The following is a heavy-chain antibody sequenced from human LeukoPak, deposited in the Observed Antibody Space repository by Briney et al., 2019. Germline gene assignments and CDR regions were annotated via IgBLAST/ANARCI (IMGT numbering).Heavy chain of an antibody. D-gene: IGHD5-18*01. CDR2: IRQDGTDK. Sequence: GGSLRLSCAASGFTFSTYWMTWVRQAPGKGLEWVANIRQDGTDKYYVESVKGRFTISRDNAKNSLYLQMSSLRAEDTAIYYCARNMDTISYPLDYWGRGTLATVSS. V-gene: IGHV3-7*01. J-gene: IGHJ4*02. CDR3: ARNMDTISYPLDY. CDR1: GFTFSTYW.